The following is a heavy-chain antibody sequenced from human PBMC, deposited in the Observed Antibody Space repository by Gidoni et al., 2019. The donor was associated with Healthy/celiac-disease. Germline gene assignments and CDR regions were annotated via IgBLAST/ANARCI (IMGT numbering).Heavy chain of an antibody. Sequence: RTVSGGSISSGGYYWSWIRQHPGKGLEWIGYIYYSVSTYYNPSLKSRVTISVDTSKNQFSLKLSSVTAADTAVYYCARGRDGSGSYYNVSPTPTELFVDPWGQGTLVTVSS. CDR1: GGSISSGGYY. J-gene: IGHJ5*02. CDR3: ARGRDGSGSYYNVSPTPTELFVDP. V-gene: IGHV4-31*02. D-gene: IGHD3-10*01. CDR2: IYYSVST.